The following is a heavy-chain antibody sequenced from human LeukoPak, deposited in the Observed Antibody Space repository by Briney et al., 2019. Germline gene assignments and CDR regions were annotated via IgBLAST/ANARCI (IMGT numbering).Heavy chain of an antibody. Sequence: SETLSLTCTVSGGSISSYYWSWIRQPAGKGLEWIGRIYTSGSTNYNPSLKSRVTISVDKSKNQFSLKLSSVTAADTAVYYCARERGYSSSWTDYYYYMDVWGKGTTVNVSS. CDR2: IYTSGST. V-gene: IGHV4-4*07. CDR3: ARERGYSSSWTDYYYYMDV. CDR1: GGSISSYY. D-gene: IGHD6-13*01. J-gene: IGHJ6*03.